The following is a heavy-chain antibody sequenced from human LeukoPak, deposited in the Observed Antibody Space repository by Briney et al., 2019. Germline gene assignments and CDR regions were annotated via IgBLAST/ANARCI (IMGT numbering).Heavy chain of an antibody. J-gene: IGHJ4*02. Sequence: GGSLRLSCVASGFTFSSYAMSWVRQAPGKGLEWVSAISGSGGSTYYADSVKGRFTISRGNSKNTLYLQMSSLRAEDTAVYYCAKDQAMVTTYWGQGTLVTVSS. CDR2: ISGSGGST. CDR3: AKDQAMVTTY. D-gene: IGHD5-18*01. CDR1: GFTFSSYA. V-gene: IGHV3-23*01.